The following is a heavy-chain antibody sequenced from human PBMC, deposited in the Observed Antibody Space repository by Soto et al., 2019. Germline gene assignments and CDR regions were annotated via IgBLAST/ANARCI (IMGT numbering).Heavy chain of an antibody. Sequence: GGSLRLSCAASGVTFSSYGMHWVRQAPGKGLEWVAVIWYDGSNKYYADSVKGRFTISRDNSKNTLYLQMNSLRAEDTAVYYCARDRVPAAMWGNWFDPWGQGTLVTVS. CDR2: IWYDGSNK. V-gene: IGHV3-33*01. D-gene: IGHD2-2*01. J-gene: IGHJ5*02. CDR3: ARDRVPAAMWGNWFDP. CDR1: GVTFSSYG.